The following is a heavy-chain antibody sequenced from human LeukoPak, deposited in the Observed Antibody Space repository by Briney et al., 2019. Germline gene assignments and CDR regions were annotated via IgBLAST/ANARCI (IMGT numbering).Heavy chain of an antibody. D-gene: IGHD3-22*01. Sequence: SETLSLTCTVSGVSISSSSYYWGWIRQPPGKGLEWIGTIYYSGSTYYNPSLKSRLTMSVDTSKNQFSLKLSSVTVADTAIYYCARQTYYYDSSGHPYWYFDLWGRGTLVAVSS. CDR1: GVSISSSSYY. J-gene: IGHJ2*01. V-gene: IGHV4-39*01. CDR2: IYYSGST. CDR3: ARQTYYYDSSGHPYWYFDL.